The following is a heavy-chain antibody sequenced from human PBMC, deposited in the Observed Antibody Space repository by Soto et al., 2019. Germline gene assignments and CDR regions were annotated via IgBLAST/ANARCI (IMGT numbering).Heavy chain of an antibody. Sequence: XGTLSLPCTVSGGCFSSGNYYWNWIRQSPGKGLEWIGYMYYSGSTNYNPSLKSRVTISVDTSKNQFSLKLSSVTAADTAVYYCASWYSSSWSNFDYWGKRTLVTVSS. J-gene: IGHJ4*02. V-gene: IGHV4-61*01. CDR1: GGCFSSGNYY. CDR2: MYYSGST. CDR3: ASWYSSSWSNFDY. D-gene: IGHD6-13*01.